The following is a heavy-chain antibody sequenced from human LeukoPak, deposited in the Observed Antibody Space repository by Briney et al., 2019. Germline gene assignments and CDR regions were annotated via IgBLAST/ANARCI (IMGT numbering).Heavy chain of an antibody. J-gene: IGHJ4*02. CDR3: AKDFDYGDENDY. CDR1: GFTFSSYA. CDR2: ISGSGGST. V-gene: IGHV3-23*01. Sequence: PGGSLRLSCAASGFTFSSYAMSWVRQAPGKGLEWVSAISGSGGSTYYTDSVKGRFTISRDNSKNTLYLQMNSLRAEDTAVYYCAKDFDYGDENDYWGQGTLVTVSS. D-gene: IGHD4-17*01.